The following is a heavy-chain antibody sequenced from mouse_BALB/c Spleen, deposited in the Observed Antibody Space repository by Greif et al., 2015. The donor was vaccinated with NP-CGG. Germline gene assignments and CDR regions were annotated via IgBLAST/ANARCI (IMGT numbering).Heavy chain of an antibody. V-gene: IGHV5-6*02. J-gene: IGHJ3*01. CDR1: GFTFSSYG. D-gene: IGHD2-1*01. CDR3: ARGNGNSFAY. Sequence: EVMLVESRGDLVKPGGSLKLSCAASGFTFSSYGMSWVRQTPDKRLEWVATISSGGSYTYYPDSVKGRFTISRDNAKNTLYLQMSSLKSEDTAMYYCARGNGNSFAYWGQGTLVTVSA. CDR2: ISSGGSYT.